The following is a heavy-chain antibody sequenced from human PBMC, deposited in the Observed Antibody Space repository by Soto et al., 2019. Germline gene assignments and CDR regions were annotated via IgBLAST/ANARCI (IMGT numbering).Heavy chain of an antibody. CDR3: ARGNIAAAGTATDYYYSCGMHV. CDR2: IYYSGST. V-gene: IGHV4-61*01. Sequence: KTSETLSLTCTVSGGSVSSGSYYWSWIRQPPGEGLEWIGYIYYSGSTNYNPSLKSRVTISVDTSKDQFSLKLSSVTAADTAVYYCARGNIAAAGTATDYYYSCGMHVWGPGTTVTLSS. J-gene: IGHJ6*02. D-gene: IGHD6-13*01. CDR1: GGSVSSGSYY.